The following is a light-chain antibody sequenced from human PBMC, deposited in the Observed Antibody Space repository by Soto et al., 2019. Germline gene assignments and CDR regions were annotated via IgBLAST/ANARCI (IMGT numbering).Light chain of an antibody. Sequence: EIVMTQSPATLSVSPGERATLSCRAGQGVTTNFAWYQQKSGQSPRLLIYDVSSSATGDPTRFRGTGSETDFTLTISRLQSDDAAVYFCQQYNNWPFSFGQGTRLEI. CDR1: QGVTTN. CDR3: QQYNNWPFS. V-gene: IGKV3-15*01. CDR2: DVS. J-gene: IGKJ5*01.